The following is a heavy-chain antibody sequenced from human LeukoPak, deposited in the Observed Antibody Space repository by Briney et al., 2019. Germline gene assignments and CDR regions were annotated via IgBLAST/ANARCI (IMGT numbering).Heavy chain of an antibody. CDR3: AKGSASNYDILTGYYDYFDY. D-gene: IGHD3-9*01. CDR1: GFTVSNNY. V-gene: IGHV3-53*05. J-gene: IGHJ4*02. Sequence: GGFLRLSCAASGFTVSNNYMSWVRQAPGKGLEWVSVIYSAGSTYYADSVKGRFTISRDNAKNSLYLQMNSLRAEDTALYYCAKGSASNYDILTGYYDYFDYWGQGTLVTVSS. CDR2: IYSAGST.